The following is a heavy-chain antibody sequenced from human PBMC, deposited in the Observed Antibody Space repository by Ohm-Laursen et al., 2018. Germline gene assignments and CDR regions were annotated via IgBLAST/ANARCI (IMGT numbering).Heavy chain of an antibody. J-gene: IGHJ6*02. D-gene: IGHD3/OR15-3a*01. CDR2: VYYNGNT. Sequence: SQTLSLTCTVSRGSISSYCWHWVRQPPGKGLEWIGYVYYNGNTNFNPSLKSRVTMSVDTFQNQFSLKLSSVTAADTAVYYCARTVIFGYSYYGMDVWGQGTTVTVSS. CDR1: RGSISSYC. CDR3: ARTVIFGYSYYGMDV. V-gene: IGHV4-59*01.